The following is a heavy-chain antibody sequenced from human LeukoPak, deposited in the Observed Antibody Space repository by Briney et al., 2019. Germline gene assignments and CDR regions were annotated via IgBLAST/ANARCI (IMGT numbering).Heavy chain of an antibody. D-gene: IGHD3-16*01. Sequence: SETLSLTCTVSGGSINNYYWSWIRQPPGKGLEWIGYIYYSGSTDYNPSLKTRVTISLDTSKNQFSLRLSSVTAADTAVYYCARGGAYSYYWGQGSLVTVSS. CDR1: GGSINNYY. V-gene: IGHV4-59*01. CDR3: ARGGAYSYY. J-gene: IGHJ4*02. CDR2: IYYSGST.